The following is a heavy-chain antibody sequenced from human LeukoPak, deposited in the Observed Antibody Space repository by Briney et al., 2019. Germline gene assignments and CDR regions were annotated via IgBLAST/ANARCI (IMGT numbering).Heavy chain of an antibody. D-gene: IGHD5-18*01. Sequence: ASVKVSCKASGGTFSSYAISWVRQAPGQGLEWMGGIIPIFGTANYAQKSQGRVTITADESTSTAYMELSSLRSEDTAVYYCASGAGSAMVTTNFDYWGQGTLVTVSS. V-gene: IGHV1-69*13. CDR3: ASGAGSAMVTTNFDY. CDR1: GGTFSSYA. CDR2: IIPIFGTA. J-gene: IGHJ4*02.